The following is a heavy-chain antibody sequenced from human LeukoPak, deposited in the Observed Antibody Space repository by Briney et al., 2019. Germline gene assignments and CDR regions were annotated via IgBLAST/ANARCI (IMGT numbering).Heavy chain of an antibody. CDR1: GGTFSSYA. Sequence: ASVKVSCKASGGTFSSYAISWVRQAPGQGLEWMGWISAYNGNTNYAQKLQGRVTMTTDTSTSTAYMELRSLRSDDTAVYYCARGKSSIAARSLDYWGQGTLVTVSS. CDR3: ARGKSSIAARSLDY. D-gene: IGHD6-6*01. J-gene: IGHJ4*02. CDR2: ISAYNGNT. V-gene: IGHV1-18*01.